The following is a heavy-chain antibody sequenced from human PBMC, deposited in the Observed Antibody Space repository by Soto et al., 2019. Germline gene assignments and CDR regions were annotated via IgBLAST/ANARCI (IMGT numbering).Heavy chain of an antibody. CDR2: IYYSGST. V-gene: IGHV4-31*03. D-gene: IGHD3-16*01. CDR1: GGSISSGGYY. J-gene: IGHJ4*02. Sequence: QVQLQESDPGLVKPSQTLSLTCTVSGGSISSGGYYWSWIRQHPGKGLEWIGYIYYSGSTYYNPSLKSRVTISLDTSKNQFSLKLSSLTAAETTVYYCARVLVVFGGVGHFDYWGQGTLVTVSS. CDR3: ARVLVVFGGVGHFDY.